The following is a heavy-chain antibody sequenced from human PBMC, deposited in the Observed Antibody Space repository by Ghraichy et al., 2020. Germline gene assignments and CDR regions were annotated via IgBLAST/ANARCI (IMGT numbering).Heavy chain of an antibody. CDR3: ARVKYLDWNYSSYYYYGMDV. V-gene: IGHV4-59*01. D-gene: IGHD1-7*01. J-gene: IGHJ6*02. CDR2: IYYSGST. Sequence: ETLSLTCTVSGGSISSYYWSLIRQPPGKGLEWIGYIYYSGSTNYNPSLKSRVTISVDTSKNQFSLKLSSVTAADTAVYYCARVKYLDWNYSSYYYYGMDVWGQGTTVTVSS. CDR1: GGSISSYY.